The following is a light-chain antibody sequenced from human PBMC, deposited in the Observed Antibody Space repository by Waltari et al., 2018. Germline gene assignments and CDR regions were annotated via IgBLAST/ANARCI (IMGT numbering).Light chain of an antibody. V-gene: IGKV3-11*01. CDR2: DAS. CDR3: QQRSNWPPGLT. Sequence: EIVLTQSPATLSLSPGERATLSCRASQSVSSYLAWYQQKPGQAPRLLIYDASNRATGIPARFSGGGSGTDFTLTISSLEPEDFAVYYCQQRSNWPPGLTFGGGTK. CDR1: QSVSSY. J-gene: IGKJ4*01.